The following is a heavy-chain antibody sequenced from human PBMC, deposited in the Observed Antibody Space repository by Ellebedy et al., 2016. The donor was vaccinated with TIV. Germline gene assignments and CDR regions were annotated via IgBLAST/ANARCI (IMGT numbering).Heavy chain of an antibody. CDR1: GFSITTYA. V-gene: IGHV3-21*01. Sequence: GESLKISCAASGFSITTYAVNWVRQAPGKGLEWVSSISSSSSYIYYADSVKGRFTISRDNAKNSLYLQMNSLRAEDTAVYYCARGRGGGTTMNWFDPWGQGTLVTVSS. D-gene: IGHD1-7*01. J-gene: IGHJ5*02. CDR3: ARGRGGGTTMNWFDP. CDR2: ISSSSSYI.